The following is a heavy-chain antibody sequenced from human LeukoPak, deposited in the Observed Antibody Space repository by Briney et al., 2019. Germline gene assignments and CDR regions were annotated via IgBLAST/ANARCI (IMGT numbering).Heavy chain of an antibody. CDR3: ARSWATPLGYAFDI. CDR2: IIPIFGTA. V-gene: IGHV1-69*01. CDR1: GGTFSSYA. Sequence: SVKVSCKASGGTFSSYAISWVRQAPGQGLEWMGGIIPIFGTANYAQKFQGRVTITADESTSTAYTELSSLRSEDTAVYYCARSWATPLGYAFDIWGQGTMVTVSS. D-gene: IGHD2-15*01. J-gene: IGHJ3*02.